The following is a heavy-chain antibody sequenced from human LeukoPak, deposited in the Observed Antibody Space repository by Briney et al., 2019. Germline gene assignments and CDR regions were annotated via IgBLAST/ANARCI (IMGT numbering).Heavy chain of an antibody. CDR2: IYYSGST. D-gene: IGHD5-24*01. J-gene: IGHJ3*02. CDR1: GGSISSSSYY. V-gene: IGHV4-39*01. CDR3: AVEDRRYPGFDI. Sequence: PSETLSLTCTVSGGSISSSSYYWGWIRQPPGKGLEWIGSIYYSGSTYYNPSLKSRVTISVDTSKNQFSLKLSSVTAADTAVYYCAVEDRRYPGFDIWGQGTMVTVSS.